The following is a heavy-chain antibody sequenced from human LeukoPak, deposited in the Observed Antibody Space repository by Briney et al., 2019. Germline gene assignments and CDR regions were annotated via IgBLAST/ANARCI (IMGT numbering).Heavy chain of an antibody. CDR3: AREGTAGTNLNWFDP. Sequence: SETLSLTCTVSGGSISSSTYYWGWIRQPPGKGLVWIGSIFYSGTTYYNPSLKSRLTISVDTSKSQFSLKLSSVTAADTAVYYCAREGTAGTNLNWFDPWGQGTLVTVSS. D-gene: IGHD1-1*01. CDR2: IFYSGTT. V-gene: IGHV4-39*02. J-gene: IGHJ5*02. CDR1: GGSISSSTYY.